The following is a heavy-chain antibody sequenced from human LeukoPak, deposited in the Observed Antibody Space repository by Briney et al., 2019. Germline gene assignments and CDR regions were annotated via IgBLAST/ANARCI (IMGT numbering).Heavy chain of an antibody. V-gene: IGHV4-39*07. CDR2: INHSGST. D-gene: IGHD6-13*01. CDR3: ARGGGVGQQLVRRGIYAGWFDP. CDR1: GGSISSGDYY. J-gene: IGHJ5*02. Sequence: SETLSLTCTVSGGSISSGDYYWSWIRQPPGKGLEWIGEINHSGSTNYNPSLKSRVTISVDTSKNQFSLKLSSVTAADTAVYYCARGGGVGQQLVRRGIYAGWFDPWGQGTLVTVSS.